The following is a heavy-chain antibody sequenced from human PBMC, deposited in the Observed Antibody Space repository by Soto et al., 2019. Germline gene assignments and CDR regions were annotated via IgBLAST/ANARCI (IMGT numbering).Heavy chain of an antibody. CDR3: ARVGTILVPAARGNWFDP. V-gene: IGHV4-4*09. Sequence: PSETLSLTCTVSGGSISSYYWSWIRQTAGKGLKWLAYIYHSGSTNYNPSLKGRVTISVHTSNNQFSLKLSSVTAADTAVYYCARVGTILVPAARGNWFDPWGQGTLVTVSS. J-gene: IGHJ5*02. CDR1: GGSISSYY. D-gene: IGHD2-2*01. CDR2: IYHSGST.